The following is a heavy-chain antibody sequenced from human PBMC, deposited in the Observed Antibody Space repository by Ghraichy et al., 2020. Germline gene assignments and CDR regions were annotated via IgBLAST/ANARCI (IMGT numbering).Heavy chain of an antibody. Sequence: ASVKVSCKASGYTFTSYGISWVRQAPGQGLEWMGWISAYNGNTNYAQKLQGRVTMTTDTSTSTAYMELRSLRSDDTAVYYCARGYYDSSGYYYVGGFDYWGQGTLVTVSS. J-gene: IGHJ4*02. CDR2: ISAYNGNT. D-gene: IGHD3-22*01. CDR1: GYTFTSYG. CDR3: ARGYYDSSGYYYVGGFDY. V-gene: IGHV1-18*04.